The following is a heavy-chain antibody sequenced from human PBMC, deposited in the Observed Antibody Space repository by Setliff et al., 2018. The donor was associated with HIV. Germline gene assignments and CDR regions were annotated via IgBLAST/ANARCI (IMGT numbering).Heavy chain of an antibody. V-gene: IGHV4-39*01. D-gene: IGHD5-18*01. CDR2: INNGGNT. Sequence: SETLSFTCTVSGGSIGISSHYWGWIRQPPGKGLEWIGSINNGGNTYHSPSLKSRVTISVDTSKSQFSLKMTSVTAADTAVYYCARGLSVYSYANVYYYHGMDVWGQGTTVTVSS. CDR3: ARGLSVYSYANVYYYHGMDV. J-gene: IGHJ6*02. CDR1: GGSIGISSHY.